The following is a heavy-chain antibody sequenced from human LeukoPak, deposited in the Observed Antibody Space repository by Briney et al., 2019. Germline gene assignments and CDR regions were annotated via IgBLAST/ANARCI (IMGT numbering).Heavy chain of an antibody. Sequence: GGSLRLSCAASGFTFSDYYMSWIRQAPGKGLEWVSYISSSGSTIYYADSVKGRFTISRDNAKNSLYLQMNSLRAEDTAVYYCARDRAPGIAAAPDIWGQETMVTVSS. J-gene: IGHJ3*02. CDR3: ARDRAPGIAAAPDI. CDR1: GFTFSDYY. CDR2: ISSSGSTI. V-gene: IGHV3-11*01. D-gene: IGHD6-13*01.